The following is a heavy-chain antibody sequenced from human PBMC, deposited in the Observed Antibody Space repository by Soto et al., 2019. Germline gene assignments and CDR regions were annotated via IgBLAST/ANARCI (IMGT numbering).Heavy chain of an antibody. CDR2: IHHSGST. J-gene: IGHJ1*01. V-gene: IGHV4-31*03. Sequence: QVQLQESGPGLVKASQTLSLTCNVSGGSISSGGYYWTWISQHPGKGLEWIGNIHHSGSTFYNPSLKSRVSISVDTSKNQFSLKLSSVTAADTAVYFCVRGVLSWGQGTLVTVSS. CDR1: GGSISSGGYY. CDR3: VRGVLS. D-gene: IGHD3-10*01.